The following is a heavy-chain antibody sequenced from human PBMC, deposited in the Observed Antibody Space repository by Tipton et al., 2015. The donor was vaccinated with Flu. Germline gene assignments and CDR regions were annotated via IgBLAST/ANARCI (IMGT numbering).Heavy chain of an antibody. J-gene: IGHJ6*02. Sequence: SLRLSCAASGFTFSSYGMHWVRQAPGKGLEWVAVIWYDGSNKYYADSVKGRFTISRDNSKNTLYLQMNSLRAEDTAVYYCAGGPGNHYYYYGMDVWGQGTTVTVSS. CDR1: GFTFSSYG. CDR3: AGGPGNHYYYYGMDV. CDR2: IWYDGSNK. V-gene: IGHV3-33*01.